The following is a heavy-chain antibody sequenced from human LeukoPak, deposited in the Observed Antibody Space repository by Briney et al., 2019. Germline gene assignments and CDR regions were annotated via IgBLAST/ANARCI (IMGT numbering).Heavy chain of an antibody. CDR1: GFTFSSYT. Sequence: GGALRLSCAASGFTFSSYTMHWVRQAPGKGLEWVAVISYDGSNEYYADSVKGRFTISRDNSKNTLYLQMNSLRAEDTAVYYCAKSIRYYYDSSGDYWGQGTLVTVSS. CDR2: ISYDGSNE. CDR3: AKSIRYYYDSSGDY. V-gene: IGHV3-30-3*02. D-gene: IGHD3-22*01. J-gene: IGHJ4*02.